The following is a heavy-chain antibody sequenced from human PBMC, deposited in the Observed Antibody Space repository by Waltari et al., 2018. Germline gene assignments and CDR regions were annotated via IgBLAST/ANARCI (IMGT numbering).Heavy chain of an antibody. D-gene: IGHD2-15*01. CDR2: INWNGGST. Sequence: EVQLVESGGGVRRPGGSLGLSGAAPGPNFDDHGMRWVRQAPGKGLECVSSINWNGGSTCYADSVRGRFTISRDNAKNSLYLQMNSLRADDTALYYCAREKLMGEYIDYWGQGTLVTVSS. CDR3: AREKLMGEYIDY. CDR1: GPNFDDHG. J-gene: IGHJ4*02. V-gene: IGHV3-20*04.